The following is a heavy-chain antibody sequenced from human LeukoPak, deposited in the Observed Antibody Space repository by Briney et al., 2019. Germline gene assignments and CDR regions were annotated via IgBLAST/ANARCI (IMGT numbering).Heavy chain of an antibody. CDR1: GYTFTSYY. Sequence: ASVKVSCKASGYTFTSYYMHWVRQAPGQGLEWMGIINPSGGSTSYAQKFQGRVTMTRDTSTSTVYMELSSLRSEDTAVYYCARVGYCTNGVCSPEDAFDIWGQGTMVTVSS. D-gene: IGHD2-8*01. CDR3: ARVGYCTNGVCSPEDAFDI. J-gene: IGHJ3*02. CDR2: INPSGGST. V-gene: IGHV1-46*01.